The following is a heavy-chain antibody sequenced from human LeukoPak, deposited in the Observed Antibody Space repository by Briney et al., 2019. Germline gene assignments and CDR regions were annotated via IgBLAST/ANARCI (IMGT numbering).Heavy chain of an antibody. CDR2: ISTSGGST. Sequence: GGSLRLSCAASGFTFSSYAMSWVRQAPGKGLEWVSGISTSGGSTYYADSVKGRFTISRDNSKNTLYLQMNSLRAEDTAVYYCAKVLSSWYMFDYWGQGTLVTVSS. V-gene: IGHV3-23*01. D-gene: IGHD6-13*01. CDR3: AKVLSSWYMFDY. CDR1: GFTFSSYA. J-gene: IGHJ4*02.